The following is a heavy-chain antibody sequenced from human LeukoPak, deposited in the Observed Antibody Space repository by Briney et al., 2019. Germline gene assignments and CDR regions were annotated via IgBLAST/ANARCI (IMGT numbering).Heavy chain of an antibody. CDR2: ISAYNGNT. D-gene: IGHD2-2*01. CDR1: GYTFTSYG. Sequence: ASVKVSCKASGYTFTSYGISWVRQAPGQGLEWMGWISAYNGNTSYAQKLQGRVTMTTDTSTSTAYMVLRSLRSDDTAVYYCARDHALSVVVPAAMQIDYWGQGTLVTVSS. V-gene: IGHV1-18*01. CDR3: ARDHALSVVVPAAMQIDY. J-gene: IGHJ4*02.